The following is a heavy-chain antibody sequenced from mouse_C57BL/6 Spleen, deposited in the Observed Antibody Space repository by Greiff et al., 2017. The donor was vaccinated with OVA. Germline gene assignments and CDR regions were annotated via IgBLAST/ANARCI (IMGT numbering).Heavy chain of an antibody. CDR3: ARGLTTVVEGAY. CDR1: GYAFSSYW. Sequence: VHLVESGAELVKPGASVKISCKASGYAFSSYWMNWVKQRPGKGLEWIGQIYPGDGDTNYNGKFKGKATLTADKSSSTAYMQLSSLTSEDSAVYFCARGLTTVVEGAYWGQGTLVTVSA. V-gene: IGHV1-80*01. J-gene: IGHJ3*01. D-gene: IGHD1-1*01. CDR2: IYPGDGDT.